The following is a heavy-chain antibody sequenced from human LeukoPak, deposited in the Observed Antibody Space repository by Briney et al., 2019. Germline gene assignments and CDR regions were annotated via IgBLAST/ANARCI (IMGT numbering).Heavy chain of an antibody. CDR3: ARVTREYNYDVFDY. D-gene: IGHD5-18*01. J-gene: IGHJ4*02. CDR1: GGSLTSYY. CDR2: SYYIGST. Sequence: SETLSLTCTVSGGSLTSYYWSWIRQPPGRRLEWIGYSYYIGSTNYSPTLKSRVTVSVDTSKNQFSLNLRSVTAADTAVYYCARVTREYNYDVFDYWGQGTLVTVSS. V-gene: IGHV4-59*01.